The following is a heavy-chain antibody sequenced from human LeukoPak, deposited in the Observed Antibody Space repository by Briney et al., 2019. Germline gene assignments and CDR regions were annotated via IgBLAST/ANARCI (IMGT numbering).Heavy chain of an antibody. V-gene: IGHV4-31*03. CDR1: GGSISSGGYY. CDR3: ARDRNYYYGMDV. J-gene: IGHJ6*02. CDR2: IYYSGST. Sequence: SETLSLTCTVSGGSISSGGYYWSWIRQHPGKGLEWIGYIYYSGSTYYNPSLKSRVTISVDTSKNQFSLKLSSVTAADTAVYYCARDRNYYYGMDVWGRGTTVTVSS.